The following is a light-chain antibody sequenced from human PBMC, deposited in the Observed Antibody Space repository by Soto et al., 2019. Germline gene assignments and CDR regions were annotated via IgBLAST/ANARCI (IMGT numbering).Light chain of an antibody. CDR3: QQYNSYSWT. Sequence: DIQMTQSPSTLSASVGDRVTITCRASQSISSWLAWYQQKPGKAPKLLIYDASSLESGVPSRFSGSGSGTEFTLTIISLQPDDFATYYCQQYNSYSWTFGQGTKVEI. V-gene: IGKV1-5*01. CDR2: DAS. J-gene: IGKJ1*01. CDR1: QSISSW.